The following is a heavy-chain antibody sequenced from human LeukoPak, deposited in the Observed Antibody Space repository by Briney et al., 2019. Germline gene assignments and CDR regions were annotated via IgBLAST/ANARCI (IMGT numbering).Heavy chain of an antibody. Sequence: GGSLRLSCAASGFTFSSYSMNWVRQAPGKGLEWVANIKTDASEKYYADSVKGRFTISRDNAKMSLYLQMNSLRVEDTAVYYCATYSTRNAREFQSWGQGTLVTVSS. V-gene: IGHV3-7*01. CDR1: GFTFSSYS. CDR3: ATYSTRNAREFQS. D-gene: IGHD4-11*01. CDR2: IKTDASEK. J-gene: IGHJ1*01.